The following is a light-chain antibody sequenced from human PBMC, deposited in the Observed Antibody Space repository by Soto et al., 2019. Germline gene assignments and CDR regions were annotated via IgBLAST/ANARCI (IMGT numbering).Light chain of an antibody. V-gene: IGKV1-9*01. CDR2: AAS. Sequence: DIQLTHSPSFLSPSIVESVTITCRASQVISTSLAWYQVKPGKAPKLLIYAASTLESGVPSRFSATVSGTEFSLTITSLQPEDFATYYCQQLFDSPINCGQGTRRGIK. CDR1: QVISTS. CDR3: QQLFDSPIN. J-gene: IGKJ5*01.